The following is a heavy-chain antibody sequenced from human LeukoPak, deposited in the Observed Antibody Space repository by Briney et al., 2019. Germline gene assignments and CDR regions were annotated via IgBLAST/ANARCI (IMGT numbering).Heavy chain of an antibody. CDR3: AKDVPASWAPDY. CDR1: XFTXSDYF. D-gene: IGHD3-16*01. J-gene: IGHJ4*02. Sequence: SXRLXXXXXXFTXSDYFMHWVRQXPGXGLEWVASVSQDEKTKLYVDSVKGRFTISRDNSRNTLYLQVNSLRGEDTAVYFCAKDVPASWAPDYWGQGTLVTVSS. CDR2: VSQDEKTK. V-gene: IGHV3-30*18.